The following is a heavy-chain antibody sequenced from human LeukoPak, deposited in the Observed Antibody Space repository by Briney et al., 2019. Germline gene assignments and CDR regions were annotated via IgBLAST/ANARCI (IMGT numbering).Heavy chain of an antibody. D-gene: IGHD3-9*01. CDR2: IYWNDVK. V-gene: IGHV2-5*01. Sequence: SGPTLVKPTQTLTLTCTFSGFSLSTSGVGVGWIRQPPGKALEWLALIYWNDVKRFSPYLKSRLSITKDTSKNQVVLTMTNMDPVDTATYYCAHTVTGYYTADYWGQGTLVTVSS. CDR1: GFSLSTSGVG. J-gene: IGHJ4*02. CDR3: AHTVTGYYTADY.